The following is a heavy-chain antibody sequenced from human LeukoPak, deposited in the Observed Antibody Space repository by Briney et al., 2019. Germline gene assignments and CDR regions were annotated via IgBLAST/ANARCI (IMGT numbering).Heavy chain of an antibody. J-gene: IGHJ6*02. CDR1: GFTFSSYA. CDR3: AREKTPGYYGMDV. V-gene: IGHV3-30-3*01. CDR2: ISYDGSNK. Sequence: GRSLRLSCAASGFTFSSYAMHWVRQAPGKGLEWVAVISYDGSNKYYADSVKGRFTISRDNSKNTLYLQMNSLRDEDTAVYYCAREKTPGYYGMDVWGQGTTVTVSS.